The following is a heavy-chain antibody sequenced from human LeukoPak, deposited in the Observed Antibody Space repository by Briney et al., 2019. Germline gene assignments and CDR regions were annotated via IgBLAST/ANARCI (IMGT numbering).Heavy chain of an antibody. CDR1: GFTVSNNY. V-gene: IGHV3-53*01. CDR3: ARDKLHTGREGDFNY. J-gene: IGHJ4*02. Sequence: GGSLRLSCAASGFTVSNNYMTWVRQAPGKGLEWVSVIYSGGDTYYADSVKGRFTISRDNSKNTLYPQMNSLRAEDTAVYYCARDKLHTGREGDFNYWGQGTLVTVSS. CDR2: IYSGGDT. D-gene: IGHD1-26*01.